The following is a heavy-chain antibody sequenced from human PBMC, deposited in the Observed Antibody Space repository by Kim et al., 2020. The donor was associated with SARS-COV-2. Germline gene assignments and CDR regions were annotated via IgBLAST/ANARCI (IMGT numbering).Heavy chain of an antibody. Sequence: GGSLRLSCAASGFTFSSYGMHWVRQAPGKGLEWVAVIWYDGSNKYYADSVKGRFTISRDNSKNTLYLQMNSLRAEDTAVYYCAKDAIAVAGTSLLSSGMDVWGQGTTVTVSS. J-gene: IGHJ6*02. V-gene: IGHV3-33*06. CDR2: IWYDGSNK. D-gene: IGHD6-19*01. CDR1: GFTFSSYG. CDR3: AKDAIAVAGTSLLSSGMDV.